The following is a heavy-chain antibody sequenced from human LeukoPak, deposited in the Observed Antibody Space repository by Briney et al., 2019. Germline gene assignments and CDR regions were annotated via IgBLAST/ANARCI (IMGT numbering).Heavy chain of an antibody. D-gene: IGHD3-9*01. V-gene: IGHV4-34*01. J-gene: IGHJ4*02. Sequence: SETLSLTCAVYGGSFSGYYWTWIRQPPGKGLEWIGEINHSGSTNYNPSLKSRVTISVDTSKNQFSLKLSSVTAADTAVYYCARTRGLRYFDWLTSRYNFDYWGQGTLVTVSS. CDR1: GGSFSGYY. CDR2: INHSGST. CDR3: ARTRGLRYFDWLTSRYNFDY.